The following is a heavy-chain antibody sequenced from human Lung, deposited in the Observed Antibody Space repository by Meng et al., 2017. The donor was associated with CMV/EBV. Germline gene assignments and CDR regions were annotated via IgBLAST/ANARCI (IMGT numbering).Heavy chain of an antibody. CDR3: AKAFSSSWYREYYDY. J-gene: IGHJ4*02. D-gene: IGHD6-13*01. CDR2: ITASGGST. Sequence: GESXKISCAASGFTFSSSAMSWVRQAPGKGLEWVSAITASGGSTYHADSVRGRFTISRDNSKNTLYLQLNSLRVEDTAVYYCAKAFSSSWYREYYDYWGQG. CDR1: GFTFSSSA. V-gene: IGHV3-23*01.